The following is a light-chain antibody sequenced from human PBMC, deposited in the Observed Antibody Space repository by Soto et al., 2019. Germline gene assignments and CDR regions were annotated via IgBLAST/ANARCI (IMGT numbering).Light chain of an antibody. CDR2: EVT. CDR1: SSDVGIYKY. CDR3: SSYTSSSIVV. V-gene: IGLV2-14*01. Sequence: QSALTQPASVSGSPGQSITISCTGTSSDVGIYKYVSWYQQHPGKAPNLMIYEVTNRPSGVSNRFSGSKSGNTASLTISGLQAEDEADYYCSSYTSSSIVVFGGGTKLTVL. J-gene: IGLJ2*01.